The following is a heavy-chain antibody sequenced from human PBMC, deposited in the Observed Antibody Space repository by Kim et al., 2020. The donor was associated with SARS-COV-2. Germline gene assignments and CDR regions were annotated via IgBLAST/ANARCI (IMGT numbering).Heavy chain of an antibody. Sequence: SETLSLTCTVSGGSISSGGYYWSWIRQHPGKGLEWIGYIYYSGSTYYNPSLKSRVTISVDTSKNQFSLKLSSVTAADTAVYYCARDLNPSTYYDYNWGVKRSDPWMDVWGKGTTVTVSS. CDR2: IYYSGST. CDR1: GGSISSGGYY. D-gene: IGHD3-16*01. V-gene: IGHV4-31*03. CDR3: ARDLNPSTYYDYNWGVKRSDPWMDV. J-gene: IGHJ6*04.